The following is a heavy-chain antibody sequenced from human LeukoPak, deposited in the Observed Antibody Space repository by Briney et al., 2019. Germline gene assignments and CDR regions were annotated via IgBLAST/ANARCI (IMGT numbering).Heavy chain of an antibody. Sequence: GGSLRLSCVASGFTFNTYGIHWVRQAPGKGLEWVAGISTDGSNKDYADSVKGRFTISRDNSKNTLYLQMNSLRAEDTAVYYCAKDRTSSPAGDWGQGTLVTVSS. CDR1: GFTFNTYG. CDR3: AKDRTSSPAGD. V-gene: IGHV3-30*18. J-gene: IGHJ4*02. D-gene: IGHD6-13*01. CDR2: ISTDGSNK.